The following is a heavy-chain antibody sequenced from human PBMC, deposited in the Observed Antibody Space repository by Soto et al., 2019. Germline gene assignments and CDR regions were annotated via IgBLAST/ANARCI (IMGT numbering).Heavy chain of an antibody. CDR2: IYPGDSET. CDR3: ARTYYSSSGSYFIPDY. D-gene: IGHD3-10*01. J-gene: IGHJ4*02. Sequence: PGESLKISCKGSGYTFATYWIGWVRQMPGKGLEWMGIIYPGDSETRYSPSFEGQVTISADKSTSTAYLQWSSLEASDTAMYFCARTYYSSSGSYFIPDYWGPGTLVTVSS. CDR1: GYTFATYW. V-gene: IGHV5-51*01.